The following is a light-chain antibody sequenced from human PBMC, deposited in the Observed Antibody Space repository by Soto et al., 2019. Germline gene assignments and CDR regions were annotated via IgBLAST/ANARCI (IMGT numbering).Light chain of an antibody. V-gene: IGKV3-20*01. CDR3: QRYSRSAHS. CDR1: QTVSSSF. CDR2: GSF. J-gene: IGKJ2*03. Sequence: ENVLTQSPGTLSLSPGERATLSCRASQTVSSSFLAWYQQKPGQAPSLLIYGSFSRASGIPGRFSGSGSGTDFTLTISRLESEDLSEYYCQRYSRSAHSFGQGTKLEIK.